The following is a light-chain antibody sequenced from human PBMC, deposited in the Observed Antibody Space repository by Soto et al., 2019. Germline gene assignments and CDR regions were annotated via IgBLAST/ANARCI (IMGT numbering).Light chain of an antibody. CDR3: CSYAGSYTFGVV. J-gene: IGLJ2*01. CDR1: SSDGGGYNY. V-gene: IGLV2-11*01. CDR2: DVS. Sequence: QSALTQPRSVSGSPGQSVTISCTGTSSDGGGYNYVSWYQQHPGKAPKLMIYDVSKRPSGVPDRFSGSKSGNTASLTISGLQAEDEADYYCCSYAGSYTFGVVFGGGTKVTFL.